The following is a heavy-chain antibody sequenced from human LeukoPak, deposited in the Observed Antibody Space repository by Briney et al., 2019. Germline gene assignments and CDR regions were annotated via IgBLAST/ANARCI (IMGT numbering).Heavy chain of an antibody. V-gene: IGHV3-30*02. CDR1: GFTFSHYG. J-gene: IGHJ6*02. CDR3: ARMSRTLQVGTGYYYGMDV. Sequence: GGSLRLSCAASGFTFSHYGMHWVRQAPGKGLEWVAFIHYDGSNKYYAGSGKGRFTISRENAKNSLYLQMNSLRAGDAAVYYCARMSRTLQVGTGYYYGMDVWGQGTTVTVSS. CDR2: IHYDGSNK. D-gene: IGHD2-8*02.